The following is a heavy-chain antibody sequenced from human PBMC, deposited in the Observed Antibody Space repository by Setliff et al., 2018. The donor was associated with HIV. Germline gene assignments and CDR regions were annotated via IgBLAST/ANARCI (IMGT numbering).Heavy chain of an antibody. J-gene: IGHJ6*03. Sequence: SETLSLTCTVSGGSISSFFWSWIRQPPGKGGEWIGHISYSGSTNYNPSLKSRVTISVDTSKNKFSLKLTSVTAADTAVYYCARRRSPPSGFYSKYYMDVLFKGTTVTVSS. CDR1: GGSISSFF. V-gene: IGHV4-59*08. CDR3: ARRRSPPSGFYSKYYMDV. CDR2: ISYSGST. D-gene: IGHD3-22*01.